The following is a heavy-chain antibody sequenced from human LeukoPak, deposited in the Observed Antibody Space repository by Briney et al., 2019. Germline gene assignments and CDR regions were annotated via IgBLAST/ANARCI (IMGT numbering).Heavy chain of an antibody. CDR3: ARGHTAVTRHFDF. J-gene: IGHJ4*02. CDR2: ISSGSSAI. CDR1: GFTFTTYS. V-gene: IGHV3-21*01. D-gene: IGHD4-17*01. Sequence: GGSLRLSCEASGFTFTTYSMTWVRQAPGKGVEWVSIISSGSSAIFSADALKGRFTISRDDAKNLLYLDMNSLRAEDTAVYYCARGHTAVTRHFDFWGQGTLVTVSS.